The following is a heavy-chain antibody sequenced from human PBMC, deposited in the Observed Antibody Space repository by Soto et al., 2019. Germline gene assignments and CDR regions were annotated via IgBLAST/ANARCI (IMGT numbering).Heavy chain of an antibody. CDR3: ARGAGSKGEMRD. CDR2: ISAYNGNT. D-gene: IGHD1-26*01. CDR1: GYSFTSYW. J-gene: IGHJ4*02. Sequence: PGESLKISCKGSGYSFTSYWIGWVRQAPGQGLEWMGWISAYNGNTNYAQKLQGRVTMTTDTSTSTAYMELRSLRSDDTAVYYCARGAGSKGEMRDWGQGTLVTVSS. V-gene: IGHV1-18*04.